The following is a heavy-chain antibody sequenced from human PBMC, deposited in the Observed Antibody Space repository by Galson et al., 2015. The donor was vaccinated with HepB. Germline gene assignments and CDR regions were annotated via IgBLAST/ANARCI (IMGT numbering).Heavy chain of an antibody. V-gene: IGHV3-15*01. D-gene: IGHD4-17*01. CDR1: GFTFSNAW. CDR3: TTKATTTVTTPYHDY. CDR2: IKSKTDGGTT. J-gene: IGHJ4*02. Sequence: SLRLSCAASGFTFSNAWMSWVRQAPGKGLEWVGRIKSKTDGGTTDYAAPVKGRFTISRDDSKNTLYLQMNSLKTEDTAVYYCTTKATTTVTTPYHDYWGQGTLVTVSS.